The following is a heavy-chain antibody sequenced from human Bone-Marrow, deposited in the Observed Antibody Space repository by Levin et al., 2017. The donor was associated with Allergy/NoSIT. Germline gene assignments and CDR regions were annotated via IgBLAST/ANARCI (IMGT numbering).Heavy chain of an antibody. CDR2: ISHDGSNK. CDR1: GFTFSTYG. J-gene: IGHJ4*02. D-gene: IGHD5-12*01. CDR3: ASLQYSGYAPSFDY. V-gene: IGHV3-30*03. Sequence: GESLKISCAASGFTFSTYGMHWVRQAPGKGLEWVAFISHDGSNKYYADSVKGRFTISRDNSKNTLYLQMNSLRAEDTALYYCASLQYSGYAPSFDYWGQGTLVTVSS.